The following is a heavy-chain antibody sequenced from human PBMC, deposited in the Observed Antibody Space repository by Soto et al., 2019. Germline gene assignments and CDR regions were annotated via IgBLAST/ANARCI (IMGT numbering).Heavy chain of an antibody. Sequence: GDSLTLSCVASRFTFTIQAMHWVRHAKGKGLEWVSDIGIGGETYYSGSVKGRFTICRENAKNSLYLQMNSLRVEDTAIYYCVREWVDTYGIHPPLGLDVWGQGTTGTVSS. V-gene: IGHV3-13*01. J-gene: IGHJ6*02. D-gene: IGHD5-18*01. CDR2: IGIGGET. CDR3: VREWVDTYGIHPPLGLDV. CDR1: RFTFTIQA.